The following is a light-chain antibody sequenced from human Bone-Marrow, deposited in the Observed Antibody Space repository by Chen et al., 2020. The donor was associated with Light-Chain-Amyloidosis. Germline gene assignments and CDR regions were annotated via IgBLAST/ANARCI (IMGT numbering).Light chain of an antibody. CDR1: QTISCNY. Sequence: EIVLTQSPGTLSLSPGEGANLSCRASQTISCNYLPWYQQKFGQAPRLLIYGSSSRATGIPDRFTGSGSGTDFTLTINRLEPEDFAMYYCQQYGTSPLTFGGGTKVEIK. CDR3: QQYGTSPLT. CDR2: GSS. J-gene: IGKJ4*01. V-gene: IGKV3-20*01.